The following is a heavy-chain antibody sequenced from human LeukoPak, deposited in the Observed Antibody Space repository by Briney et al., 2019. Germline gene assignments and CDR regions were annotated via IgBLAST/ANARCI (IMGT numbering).Heavy chain of an antibody. CDR2: ISAYNGNT. V-gene: IGHV1-18*01. D-gene: IGHD6-19*01. CDR3: ARDLRITVSVAEKMNSGY. Sequence: GTSAKASCKASGYTFTSYGISWVRQAPGHGLEWMGWISAYNGNTNYAQKLQGRVTMTTDTSTITAYMELRSLRSDDTAVYYCARDLRITVSVAEKMNSGYWGQGTLVTVSS. J-gene: IGHJ4*02. CDR1: GYTFTSYG.